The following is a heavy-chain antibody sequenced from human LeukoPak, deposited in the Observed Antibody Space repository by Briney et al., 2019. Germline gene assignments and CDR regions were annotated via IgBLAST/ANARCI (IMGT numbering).Heavy chain of an antibody. CDR1: GFTFSNAW. V-gene: IGHV3-15*01. Sequence: GGSLRLSCAASGFTFSNAWMSWVRQAPGKGLEWVVRIIRKTDGGTTDYAAPVKGRFTISRDDSKNTLYLQMNSLKTEDTAVYYCTTALDMIVVTSPADLDYWGQGTLVTVSS. CDR3: TTALDMIVVTSPADLDY. CDR2: IIRKTDGGTT. D-gene: IGHD3-22*01. J-gene: IGHJ4*02.